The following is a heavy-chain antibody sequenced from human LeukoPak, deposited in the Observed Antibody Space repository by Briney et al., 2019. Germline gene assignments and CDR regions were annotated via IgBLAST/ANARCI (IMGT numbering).Heavy chain of an antibody. CDR1: GGSFSGYY. CDR2: INHSGST. V-gene: IGHV4-34*01. Sequence: SETLSLTCAVYGGSFSGYYWSWIRQPPGKGLEWIGEINHSGSTNYNPSLKSRVTISVDTSKNQFSLKLSSVTAADTAVYYCARGRAGIAAQNYYYYYMDVWGKGTTVTVSS. D-gene: IGHD6-6*01. J-gene: IGHJ6*03. CDR3: ARGRAGIAAQNYYYYYMDV.